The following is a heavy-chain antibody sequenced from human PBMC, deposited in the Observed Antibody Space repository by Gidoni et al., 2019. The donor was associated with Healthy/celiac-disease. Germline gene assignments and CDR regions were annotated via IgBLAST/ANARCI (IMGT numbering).Heavy chain of an antibody. CDR1: GGSFSGYY. D-gene: IGHD1-20*01. Sequence: QVQLQQWGAGLLKPSETLSLTCAVYGGSFSGYYWSWIRQPPGKGLEWIGEINHSGSTNYNPSLKSRVTISVDTSKNQFSLKLSSVTAADTAVYYCSITGTTGYYYYMDVWGKGTTVTVSS. CDR2: INHSGST. V-gene: IGHV4-34*01. CDR3: SITGTTGYYYYMDV. J-gene: IGHJ6*03.